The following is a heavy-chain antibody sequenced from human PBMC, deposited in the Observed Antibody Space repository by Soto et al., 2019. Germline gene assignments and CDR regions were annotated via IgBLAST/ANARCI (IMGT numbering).Heavy chain of an antibody. CDR3: AADKSTLHYYYYGMDV. V-gene: IGHV1-58*01. J-gene: IGHJ6*02. CDR1: GFTFTSSA. Sequence: SVKVSCKASGFTFTSSAVQWVRQARGQRLEWIGWIVVGSGNTNYAQKFQERVTITRDMSTSTAYMELSSLRSEDTAVYYCAADKSTLHYYYYGMDVWGQGTTVTVSS. CDR2: IVVGSGNT.